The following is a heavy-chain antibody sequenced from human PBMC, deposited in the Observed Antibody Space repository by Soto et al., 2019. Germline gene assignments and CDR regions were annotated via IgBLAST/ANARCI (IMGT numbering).Heavy chain of an antibody. CDR3: ARNMDYYYGRGSGNGHGV. Sequence: QVQLVQSGAEVKEPGDSGRASCEASGSTFTASHIHWVRQALGQGLEWMGWINPKFGDTTYAQDFQGRVSMTRDMSISTVYMELSRLTSDDTAIYYCARNMDYYYGRGSGNGHGVWGQGTTVTVFS. J-gene: IGHJ6*02. CDR2: INPKFGDT. V-gene: IGHV1-2*02. D-gene: IGHD3-10*02. CDR1: GSTFTASH.